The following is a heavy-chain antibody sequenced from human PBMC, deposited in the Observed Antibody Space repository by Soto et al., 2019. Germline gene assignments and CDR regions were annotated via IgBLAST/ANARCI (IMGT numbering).Heavy chain of an antibody. CDR1: GGSVRAPDW. V-gene: IGHV4-4*02. CDR3: ARVRQGCSANNCYFDP. CDR2: VHISGHS. D-gene: IGHD1-1*01. J-gene: IGHJ5*01. Sequence: TLSLTCTLSGGSVRAPDWWNWVRQPPDKGLEWIAEVHISGHSNYNPSLRSRVSVSIDSSKNQFYLNLNSVTAADTAIYYCARVRQGCSANNCYFDPWGQGTQVTVSS.